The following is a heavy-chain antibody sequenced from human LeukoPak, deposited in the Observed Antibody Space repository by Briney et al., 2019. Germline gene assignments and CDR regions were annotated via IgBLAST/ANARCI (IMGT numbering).Heavy chain of an antibody. J-gene: IGHJ4*02. Sequence: SVKVSCKASGGTFSSYAISWVRQAPGQGLEWMGGIIPIFGTANYAQKFQGRVTITTDESTSTAYMELSSLRSEDTAVYYCARGYSYGYPFWLDYWGQGTLVTVSS. CDR1: GGTFSSYA. CDR2: IIPIFGTA. D-gene: IGHD5-18*01. CDR3: ARGYSYGYPFWLDY. V-gene: IGHV1-69*05.